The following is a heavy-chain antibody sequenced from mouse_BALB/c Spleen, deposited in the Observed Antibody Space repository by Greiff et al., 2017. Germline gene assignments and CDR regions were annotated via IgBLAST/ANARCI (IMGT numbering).Heavy chain of an antibody. CDR1: GYTFTSYT. Sequence: VKLQQSGAELVRPGASVKMSCKASGYTFTSYTMHWVNQRLGQGLEWIGDFNPGSGYTEYNQKFKDKTTLTADKSSSTAYMQLSSLTSEDSAIYYCARQVWSLPSFDVWGPGTPVTVSS. CDR3: ARQVWSLPSFDV. D-gene: IGHD2-10*02. J-gene: IGHJ1*01. CDR2: FNPGSGYT. V-gene: IGHV1-4*01.